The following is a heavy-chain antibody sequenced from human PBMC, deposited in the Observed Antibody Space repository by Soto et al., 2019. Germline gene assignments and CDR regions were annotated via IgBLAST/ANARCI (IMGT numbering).Heavy chain of an antibody. Sequence: SETLSLTCTVSGGSISSGGYYWSWIRQHPGKGLEWIGYIYYSGSTYYNPSLKSRVTISVDTSKNQFSLKLSSVTAADTAVYYCARDRVFRVVPSYGMDVWGQGTTVTVSS. CDR1: GGSISSGGYY. J-gene: IGHJ6*02. CDR2: IYYSGST. V-gene: IGHV4-31*03. D-gene: IGHD3-3*01. CDR3: ARDRVFRVVPSYGMDV.